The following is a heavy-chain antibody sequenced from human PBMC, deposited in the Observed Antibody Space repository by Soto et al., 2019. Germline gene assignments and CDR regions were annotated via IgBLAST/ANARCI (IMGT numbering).Heavy chain of an antibody. D-gene: IGHD3-3*01. V-gene: IGHV4-31*03. CDR2: IYYSGST. CDR1: GGSISSGGYY. Sequence: SETLSLTCTVSGGSISSGGYYWSWIRQHPGKGLEWIGYIYYSGSTYYNPSLKSRVTISVDTSKNQFSLKLSSVTAADTAVYYCAGALRFLEWLDYWGQGTLVTVSS. CDR3: AGALRFLEWLDY. J-gene: IGHJ4*02.